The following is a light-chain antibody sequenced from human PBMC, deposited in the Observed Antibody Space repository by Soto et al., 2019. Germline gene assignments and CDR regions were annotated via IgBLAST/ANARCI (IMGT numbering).Light chain of an antibody. CDR2: GAS. Sequence: DIQMTQSPSSLSASVGDRVTITCRASQNIANWLAWYQQTPGKAPKILIYGASTLQTGVPSRFSGSGSGTEFTLTIRSLQPGDFVTYYCQQYNTYSATFGQGTRLEIK. CDR3: QQYNTYSAT. J-gene: IGKJ5*01. CDR1: QNIANW. V-gene: IGKV1-5*01.